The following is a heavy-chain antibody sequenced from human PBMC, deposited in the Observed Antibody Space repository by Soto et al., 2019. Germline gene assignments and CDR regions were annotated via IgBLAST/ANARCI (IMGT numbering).Heavy chain of an antibody. CDR1: GGSINSGDYY. V-gene: IGHV4-30-4*01. J-gene: IGHJ6*02. Sequence: PSETLSLTCTVSGGSINSGDYYWNWIRQPPGKGLEWIGYIYYSGSTYYNPSLKSRVTISVDTSRNQFSLKLSSVTAADTAVYYCAGTNYDFWSGYVYYYYGMDVWGQGTTVTVSS. D-gene: IGHD3-3*01. CDR2: IYYSGST. CDR3: AGTNYDFWSGYVYYYYGMDV.